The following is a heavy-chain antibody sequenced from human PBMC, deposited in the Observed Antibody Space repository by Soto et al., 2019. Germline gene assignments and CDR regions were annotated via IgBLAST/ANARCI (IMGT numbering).Heavy chain of an antibody. CDR2: ISSSSSYI. CDR3: AREVSHCSGGSCSDYYNYYYYMDV. Sequence: EVQLVESGGGLVKPGGSLRLSCAASGFTFSSYSMNWVRQAPGKGLEWVSSISSSSSYIYYADSVKGRFTISRDNAKNSLYLQMNSLRAEDTAVYYCAREVSHCSGGSCSDYYNYYYYMDVWGKGTTVTVSS. CDR1: GFTFSSYS. D-gene: IGHD2-15*01. V-gene: IGHV3-21*01. J-gene: IGHJ6*03.